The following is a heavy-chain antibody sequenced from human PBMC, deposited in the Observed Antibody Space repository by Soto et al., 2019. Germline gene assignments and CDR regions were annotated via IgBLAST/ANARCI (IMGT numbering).Heavy chain of an antibody. CDR3: ARDRYDSSGYVIIDAFDI. Sequence: PSETLSLTCTVSSRSMSTYYWSWIRQTPGKGLEWIGYIYYSGATNYSPSLKSRVTISVDTSRNQFSLKLSSVTAADTAVYYCARDRYDSSGYVIIDAFDIWGQGTMVTVSS. CDR2: IYYSGAT. V-gene: IGHV4-59*12. D-gene: IGHD3-22*01. J-gene: IGHJ3*02. CDR1: SRSMSTYY.